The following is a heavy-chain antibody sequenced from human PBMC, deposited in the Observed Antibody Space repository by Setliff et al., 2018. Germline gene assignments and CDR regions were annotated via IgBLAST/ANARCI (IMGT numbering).Heavy chain of an antibody. CDR1: GFTFRSYE. J-gene: IGHJ6*02. CDR3: AMILPYHGMDV. V-gene: IGHV3-48*03. CDR2: ISSSGSTI. D-gene: IGHD2-15*01. Sequence: GGSLRLSCAASGFTFRSYEMNWVRQAPGEGLEWISYISSSGSTIYYADSVKGRFTFSRDNAKNSLYLQMNSLRVEDTALYYCAMILPYHGMDVWGQGTTVTVSS.